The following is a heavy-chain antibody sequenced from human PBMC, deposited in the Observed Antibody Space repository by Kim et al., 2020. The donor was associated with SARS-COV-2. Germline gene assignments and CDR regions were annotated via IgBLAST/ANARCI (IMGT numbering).Heavy chain of an antibody. Sequence: GGSLRLSCAASGFTFDDYAMHWVRQAPGKGLEWVSLISGDGGSTYYADSVKGRFTISRDNSKNSLYLQMNSLRTEDTALYYCAKDILGGQWLFLAHPDYWGQGTLVTVSS. J-gene: IGHJ4*02. D-gene: IGHD6-19*01. CDR1: GFTFDDYA. V-gene: IGHV3-43*02. CDR2: ISGDGGST. CDR3: AKDILGGQWLFLAHPDY.